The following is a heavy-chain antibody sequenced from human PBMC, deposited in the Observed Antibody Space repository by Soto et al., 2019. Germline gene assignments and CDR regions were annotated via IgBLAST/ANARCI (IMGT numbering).Heavy chain of an antibody. Sequence: EVQLLESGGGLVQPGGSLRLSCAASGFTFSSYAMSWVRQAPGKGLEWVSAISGSGGSTYYADSVKGRFTISRDNSKNTLYLQMNSLRAEDTAVYYGAKAGGSSWYYYYYYMDVWGKGTTVTVSS. D-gene: IGHD6-13*01. CDR2: ISGSGGST. J-gene: IGHJ6*03. CDR1: GFTFSSYA. CDR3: AKAGGSSWYYYYYYMDV. V-gene: IGHV3-23*01.